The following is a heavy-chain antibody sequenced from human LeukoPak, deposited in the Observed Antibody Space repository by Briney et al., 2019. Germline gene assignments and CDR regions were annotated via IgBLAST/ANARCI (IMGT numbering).Heavy chain of an antibody. Sequence: PSQTLSLTCTVSGGSISSGGYYWSWIRQPPGKGLEWIGYIYHSGSTYYNPSLKSRVTISVDRSKNQFSLKLSSVTAADTAVYYWARAIVVVQAAGLFDYWGQETLVTASS. V-gene: IGHV4-30-2*01. CDR1: GGSISSGGYY. D-gene: IGHD2-2*01. CDR2: IYHSGST. CDR3: ARAIVVVQAAGLFDY. J-gene: IGHJ4*02.